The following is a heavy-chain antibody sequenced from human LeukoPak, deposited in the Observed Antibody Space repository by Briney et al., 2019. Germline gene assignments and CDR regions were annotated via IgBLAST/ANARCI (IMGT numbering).Heavy chain of an antibody. Sequence: GASVKVSCKASGYTFSMYGIIWVRQAPGQGLEWMGWISAYNGNTNYAQKLQGRVTMTTDTSTSTAYMELRSLRSDDTAVYYCARVNGYCTSTSCHDYWGQGTLVTVSS. CDR3: ARVNGYCTSTSCHDY. D-gene: IGHD2-2*01. CDR1: GYTFSMYG. J-gene: IGHJ4*02. V-gene: IGHV1-18*01. CDR2: ISAYNGNT.